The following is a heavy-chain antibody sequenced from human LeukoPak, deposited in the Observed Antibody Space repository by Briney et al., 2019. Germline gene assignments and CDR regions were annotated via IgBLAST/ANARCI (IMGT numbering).Heavy chain of an antibody. J-gene: IGHJ4*02. CDR2: ISSSGSTI. CDR1: GFTFSDYY. D-gene: IGHD1-1*01. Sequence: GGSLRLSCAASGFTFSDYYMSWIRQAPGKGLEWVSYISSSGSTIYYADSVNGRFTISRDNAKTSLYLQMNSLRAEDTAVYYCERANDLLCHFDYWGQGTLVTVSS. CDR3: ERANDLLCHFDY. V-gene: IGHV3-11*01.